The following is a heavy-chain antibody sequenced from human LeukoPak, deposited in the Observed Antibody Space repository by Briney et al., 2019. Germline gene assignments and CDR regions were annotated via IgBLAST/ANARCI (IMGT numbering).Heavy chain of an antibody. CDR1: GGSISSSSYY. V-gene: IGHV4-39*01. Sequence: PSETLSLTCTVSGGSISSSSYYWGWIRQPPGKGLEWIGSIYYSGSTYYNPSLKSRVTTSVDTSKNQFSLKLSSVTAADTAVYYCARQGEQWLDYFDYWAREPWSPSPQ. CDR2: IYYSGST. CDR3: ARQGEQWLDYFDY. J-gene: IGHJ4*02. D-gene: IGHD6-19*01.